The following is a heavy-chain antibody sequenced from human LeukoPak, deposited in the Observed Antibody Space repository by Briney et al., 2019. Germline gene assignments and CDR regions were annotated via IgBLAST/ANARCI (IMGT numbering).Heavy chain of an antibody. V-gene: IGHV4-59*01. CDR3: ARQYGSSSKVFDY. Sequence: SETLSLTCTVSGGSISSYYWSWIRQPPGKGLEWIGYIYYSGSTNYNPSLKSRVTISVDTSKNQFSLKLSSVTAADTAVYYCARQYGSSSKVFDYWGQGTLVTVSS. CDR1: GGSISSYY. J-gene: IGHJ4*02. CDR2: IYYSGST. D-gene: IGHD6-6*01.